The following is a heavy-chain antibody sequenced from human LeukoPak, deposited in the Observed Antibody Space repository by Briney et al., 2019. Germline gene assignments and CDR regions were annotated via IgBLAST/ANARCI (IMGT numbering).Heavy chain of an antibody. J-gene: IGHJ5*02. CDR1: GFSLTTNGAG. D-gene: IGHD4/OR15-4a*01. V-gene: IGHV2-5*02. Sequence: SGPPLVKPTQTLTLTCTFTGFSLTTNGAGVAWIRQPPGKALEWLALLYWDDDKRYNPSLENRLTITKDTSKNEVVLTMTNLTPVDTATFFCAHLAPDYGDDFFDTWGQGILVTVSS. CDR3: AHLAPDYGDDFFDT. CDR2: LYWDDDK.